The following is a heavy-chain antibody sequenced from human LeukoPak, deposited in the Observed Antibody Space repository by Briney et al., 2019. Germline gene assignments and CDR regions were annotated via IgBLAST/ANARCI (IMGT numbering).Heavy chain of an antibody. CDR2: IYYSGST. CDR1: GGSFGNYY. Sequence: SETLSLTCTVSGGSFGNYYWSWIRQPPGKGLEWIGYIYYSGSTNYNPSLKSRVTMSVDTSKNQFSLKLSSVTAADTAVYYCARDIVVVPAATGRGPNRYDAFDIWGQGTMVTVSS. CDR3: ARDIVVVPAATGRGPNRYDAFDI. V-gene: IGHV4-59*12. J-gene: IGHJ3*02. D-gene: IGHD2-2*01.